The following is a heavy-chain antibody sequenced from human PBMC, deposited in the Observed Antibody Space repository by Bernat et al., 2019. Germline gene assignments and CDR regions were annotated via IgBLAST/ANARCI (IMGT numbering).Heavy chain of an antibody. V-gene: IGHV1-18*04. D-gene: IGHD2-2*01. CDR3: ARARDDRSSAIDYDY. Sequence: QVQLVQSGAEVKKPGASVKDSCKASGYTFTSYGISWVRQAPGQGLEWMGWISAYNGNTNYAQKLQGRVTMTTDTSTSTAYMGLRSLRSDDTAVYYCARARDDRSSAIDYDYWGQGTLVTVSS. CDR2: ISAYNGNT. J-gene: IGHJ4*02. CDR1: GYTFTSYG.